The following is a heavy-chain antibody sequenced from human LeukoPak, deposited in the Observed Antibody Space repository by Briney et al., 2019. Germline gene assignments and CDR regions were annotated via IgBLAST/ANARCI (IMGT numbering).Heavy chain of an antibody. CDR1: GYTFTGYY. J-gene: IGHJ6*03. CDR3: ARGDILTGYFSVYYYYMDV. CDR2: INPSSGGT. Sequence: ASVKVSCKASGYTFTGYYMHWVRQAPGQGLEWMGRINPSSGGTNYAQKFQGRVTMTRDTSISTAYMELSRLRSDDTAVYYCARGDILTGYFSVYYYYMDVWGKGTTVTVSS. D-gene: IGHD3-9*01. V-gene: IGHV1-2*06.